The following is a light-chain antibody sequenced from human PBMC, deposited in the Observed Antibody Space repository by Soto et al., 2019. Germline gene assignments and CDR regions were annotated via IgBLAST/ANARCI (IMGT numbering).Light chain of an antibody. CDR3: QQRSNFRLK. CDR1: QSVSSY. J-gene: IGKJ1*01. CDR2: DAS. V-gene: IGKV3-11*01. Sequence: EIVLTQSPSTLSSSPGERATLSCRASQSVSSYLAWYQQKPGQAPRLLIYDASNRATGIPARFSGSGSGTDFTLTISSLEPEDFAVYYCQQRSNFRLKFGQGTKVDIK.